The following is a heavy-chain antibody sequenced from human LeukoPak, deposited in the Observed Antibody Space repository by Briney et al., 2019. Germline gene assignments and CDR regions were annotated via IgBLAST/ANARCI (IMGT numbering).Heavy chain of an antibody. CDR1: GFPFCSYA. CDR2: ISGSGGST. Sequence: GALRLSFAGSGFPFCSYAMRWGRPGPGKGVGWGFAISGSGGSTYYADSVKGRFTISRDNSKNTLYLQMNSLRAEDTAVYYCAKLIRVAVAGNFDYWGQGTLVTVSS. D-gene: IGHD6-19*01. CDR3: AKLIRVAVAGNFDY. J-gene: IGHJ4*02. V-gene: IGHV3-23*01.